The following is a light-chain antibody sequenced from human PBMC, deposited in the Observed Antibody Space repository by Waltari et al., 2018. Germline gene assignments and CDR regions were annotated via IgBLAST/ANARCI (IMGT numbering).Light chain of an antibody. J-gene: IGLJ2*01. CDR3: QTWDTGTHVV. Sequence: QVVLTQSPSASASLGASVTLTCTLSSGHSSYAIAWHQQQPEKGPRYLMKLNSAGSHKKGDGIPDRFSGSSSGAERYLTISSLQSEDEADYYCQTWDTGTHVVFGGGTKLTVL. CDR1: SGHSSYA. V-gene: IGLV4-69*01. CDR2: LNSAGSH.